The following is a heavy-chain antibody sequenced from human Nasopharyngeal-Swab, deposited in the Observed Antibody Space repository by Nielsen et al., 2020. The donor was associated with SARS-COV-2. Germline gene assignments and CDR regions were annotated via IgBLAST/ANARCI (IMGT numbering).Heavy chain of an antibody. Sequence: WIRQPPGKGLEWIGYIYYSGSTNCNPSLKSRVTISVDTSKNQFSLKLSSVTAADTAVYYCARVAVVTPYYYYYMDVWGKGTTVTVSS. J-gene: IGHJ6*03. D-gene: IGHD4-23*01. CDR3: ARVAVVTPYYYYYMDV. CDR2: IYYSGST. V-gene: IGHV4-59*01.